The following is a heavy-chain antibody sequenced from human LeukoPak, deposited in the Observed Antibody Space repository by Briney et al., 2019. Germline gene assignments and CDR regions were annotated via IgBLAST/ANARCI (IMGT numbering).Heavy chain of an antibody. J-gene: IGHJ5*02. D-gene: IGHD6-19*01. CDR1: GGSISSYY. Sequence: SETLSLTCTVSGGSISSYYWSWIRQPPGKGLEWIGYIYYSGSTNYNPSLKSRVTISVDTSKNQFSLKLSSVTAADTAVYYCARVLGYSSGWYWFDPWGQGTLVTVSS. CDR3: ARVLGYSSGWYWFDP. CDR2: IYYSGST. V-gene: IGHV4-59*08.